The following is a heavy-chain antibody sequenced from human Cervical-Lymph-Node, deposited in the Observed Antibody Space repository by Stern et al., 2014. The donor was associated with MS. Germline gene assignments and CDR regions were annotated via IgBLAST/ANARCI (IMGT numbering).Heavy chain of an antibody. V-gene: IGHV3-33*01. Sequence: VQLLESGGGVVQPGRSLRLSCAASGFTFSSYGMPWVRQAPGKGLERVAVIWYDGSNKYYADSVKGRFTISRDNSKNTLYLQMNSLRAEDTAVYYCARDCKLRYYYYGMDVWGQGTTVTVSS. CDR2: IWYDGSNK. D-gene: IGHD1-26*01. CDR1: GFTFSSYG. J-gene: IGHJ6*02. CDR3: ARDCKLRYYYYGMDV.